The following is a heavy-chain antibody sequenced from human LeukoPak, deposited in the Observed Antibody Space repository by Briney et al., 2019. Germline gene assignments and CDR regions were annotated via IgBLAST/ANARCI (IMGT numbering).Heavy chain of an antibody. J-gene: IGHJ6*03. CDR2: IYHRGNT. CDR3: ARSVIVPAIVADYYTYMDV. D-gene: IGHD2-2*01. Sequence: PSETLSLTCAVSGYSISSNYYWGWIRQPPGKGQEWIGVIYHRGNTDYNPSLQSRVTISIDTSKNEFSLKVNSVTAADTAVYYCARSVIVPAIVADYYTYMDVWGRGISVTVSS. CDR1: GYSISSNYY. V-gene: IGHV4-38-2*01.